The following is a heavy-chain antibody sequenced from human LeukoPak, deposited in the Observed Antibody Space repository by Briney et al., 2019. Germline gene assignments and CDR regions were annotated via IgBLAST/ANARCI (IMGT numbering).Heavy chain of an antibody. CDR1: GDSVSNYY. D-gene: IGHD3-9*01. V-gene: IGHV4-59*02. CDR3: ARGAYFDWLLFDY. J-gene: IGHJ4*02. CDR2: IYYSGYT. Sequence: SETLSLTCAVSGDSVSNYYWNWIRQPPGKGLEWIGYIYYSGYTNYNPSLKSRVTISIDTSKNQFSLKLSSVTAADTAVYYCARGAYFDWLLFDYWGQGTLVTVSS.